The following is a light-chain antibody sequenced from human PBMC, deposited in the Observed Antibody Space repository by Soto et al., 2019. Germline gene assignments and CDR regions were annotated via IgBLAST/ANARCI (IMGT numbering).Light chain of an antibody. J-gene: IGKJ1*01. CDR1: QSISNW. CDR3: QQYDDYPRT. Sequence: DIQMTQSPSTLSASVGDRVTITCRASQSISNWLAWYQHKLGKAPKLLIYKASNLETGVPSRFSGSGSGTEFTLTMSCLQPDDFAIYYCQQYDDYPRTFGQGTKVEIK. V-gene: IGKV1-5*03. CDR2: KAS.